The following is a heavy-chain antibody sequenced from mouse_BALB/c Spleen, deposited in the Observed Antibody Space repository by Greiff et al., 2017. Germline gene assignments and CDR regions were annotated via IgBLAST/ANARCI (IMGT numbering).Heavy chain of an antibody. CDR1: GFTFSSFG. CDR3: ARQGANWAFDY. D-gene: IGHD4-1*01. CDR2: ISSGSSTI. J-gene: IGHJ2*01. V-gene: IGHV5-17*02. Sequence: EVMLVESGGGLVQPGGSRKLSCAASGFTFSSFGMHWVRQAPEKGLEWVAYISSGSSTIYYADTVKGRFTISRDNPKNTLFLQMTSLRSEDTAMYYCARQGANWAFDYWGQGTTLTVSS.